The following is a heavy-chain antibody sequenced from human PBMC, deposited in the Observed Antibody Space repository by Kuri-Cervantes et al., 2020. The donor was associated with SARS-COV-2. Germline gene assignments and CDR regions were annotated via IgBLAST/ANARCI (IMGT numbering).Heavy chain of an antibody. V-gene: IGHV3-20*04. J-gene: IGHJ3*02. D-gene: IGHD1-26*01. Sequence: GGSLRLSCAASGFTCADYGMSWVRQAPGKGLEWVSGINWNGGSTGYADSVKGRITISRDNAKNSLYLQMNSLRAEDTALYYCARVEVGAHVGSFDIWGQGTMVTVSS. CDR2: INWNGGST. CDR3: ARVEVGAHVGSFDI. CDR1: GFTCADYG.